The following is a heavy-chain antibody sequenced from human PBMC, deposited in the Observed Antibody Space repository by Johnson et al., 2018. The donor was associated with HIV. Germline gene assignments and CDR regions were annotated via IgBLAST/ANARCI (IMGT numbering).Heavy chain of an antibody. CDR1: GFTVSSNY. CDR3: ARDRGGVVLHGAFDI. CDR2: IYSGGST. V-gene: IGHV3-53*01. D-gene: IGHD3-16*01. J-gene: IGHJ3*02. Sequence: VQLVESGGGLIQPGGSLRLSCAASGFTVSSNYMSWVRQAPGKGLEWVSVIYSGGSTYYADSVKGRFTISRDNSKNTLYVQMNSLRAEDTAVYCCARDRGGVVLHGAFDIWGQGTMVTGSS.